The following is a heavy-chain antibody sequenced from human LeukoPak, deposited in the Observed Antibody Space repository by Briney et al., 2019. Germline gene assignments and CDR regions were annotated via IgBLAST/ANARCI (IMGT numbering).Heavy chain of an antibody. Sequence: ASVKVSCKASGYTFTGYYMHWVPQAPGQGLEWMGRINPNSGGTNYAQKFQGRVTMTRDTSISTAYMELSRLRSDDTAVYYCARLVPASMGGIPSDYWGQGTLVTVSS. V-gene: IGHV1-2*06. CDR1: GYTFTGYY. J-gene: IGHJ4*02. CDR2: INPNSGGT. CDR3: ARLVPASMGGIPSDY. D-gene: IGHD2-2*01.